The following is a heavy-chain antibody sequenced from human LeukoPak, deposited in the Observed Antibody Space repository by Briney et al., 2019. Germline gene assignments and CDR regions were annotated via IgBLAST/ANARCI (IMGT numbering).Heavy chain of an antibody. D-gene: IGHD5-18*01. CDR3: ARSGYSYGADAFDI. CDR2: IYYSGST. J-gene: IGHJ3*02. V-gene: IGHV4-59*01. CDR1: GGSISSYY. Sequence: SETLSLTCTVSGGSISSYYWSWIRQPPGKGLEWIGYIYYSGSTNYNPSLKSRVTISVDTSKKQFSLKLSSVTAADTAVYYCARSGYSYGADAFDIWGQGTMVTASS.